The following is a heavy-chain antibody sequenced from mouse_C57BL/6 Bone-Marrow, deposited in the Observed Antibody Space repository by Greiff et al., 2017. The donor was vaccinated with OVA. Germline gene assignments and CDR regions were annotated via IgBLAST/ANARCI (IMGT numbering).Heavy chain of an antibody. CDR2: IDPEDGDT. D-gene: IGHD2-2*01. Sequence: EVQLQQSGAELVRPGASVKLSCTASGFNIKDDYMHWVKQRPEQGLEWIGWIDPEDGDTEYASKFQGKATITADTSSNTAYLQLSSLTPEDTAVSDCTYGYAKDYYAMDYWGQGTSVTVSS. V-gene: IGHV14-4*01. CDR1: GFNIKDDY. J-gene: IGHJ4*01. CDR3: TYGYAKDYYAMDY.